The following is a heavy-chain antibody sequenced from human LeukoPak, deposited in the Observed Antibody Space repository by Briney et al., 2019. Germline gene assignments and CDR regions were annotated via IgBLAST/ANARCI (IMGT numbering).Heavy chain of an antibody. CDR1: GFTFSSYA. D-gene: IGHD3-9*01. J-gene: IGHJ4*02. V-gene: IGHV3-23*01. CDR3: AKLDDILTGYSRTPFDY. Sequence: GESLRLSCAASGFTFSSYAMSWVRQAPGKGLEWVSAISGSGGSTYYADSVKGRFTISRDNSKNTLYLQMNSLRAEDTAVYYCAKLDDILTGYSRTPFDYWGQGTLVTVSS. CDR2: ISGSGGST.